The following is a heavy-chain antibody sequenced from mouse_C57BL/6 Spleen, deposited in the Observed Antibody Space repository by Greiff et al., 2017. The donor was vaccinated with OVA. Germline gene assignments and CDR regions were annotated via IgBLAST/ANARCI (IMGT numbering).Heavy chain of an antibody. CDR1: GYAFSSSW. V-gene: IGHV1-82*01. CDR2: IYPGDGDT. Sequence: QVQLKQSGPELVKPGASVKISCKASGYAFSSSWMNWVKQRPGKGLEWIGRIYPGDGDTNYNGKFKGKATLTADKSSSTAYMQLSSLTSEDSAVYFCAREGYIYAMDYWGQGTSVTVSS. CDR3: AREGYIYAMDY. J-gene: IGHJ4*01.